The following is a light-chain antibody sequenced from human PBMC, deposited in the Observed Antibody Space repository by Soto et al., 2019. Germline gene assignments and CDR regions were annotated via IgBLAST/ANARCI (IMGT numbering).Light chain of an antibody. CDR1: QSISSW. V-gene: IGKV1-5*03. J-gene: IGKJ1*01. CDR2: KAS. CDR3: LQYNSFLTWT. Sequence: DIQMTQSPSTLSASVGDRVTITCRASQSISSWLAWYQQKPGKAPKLLIYKASSLESGVPSTFSGSGSGTEFTLTISSLQPDDFATYYCLQYNSFLTWTFGQGTKVEI.